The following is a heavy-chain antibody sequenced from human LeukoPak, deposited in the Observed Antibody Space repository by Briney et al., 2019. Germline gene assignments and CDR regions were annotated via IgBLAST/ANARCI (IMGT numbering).Heavy chain of an antibody. V-gene: IGHV3-23*01. D-gene: IGHD4-17*01. CDR2: MSGGGETT. Sequence: GGSLRLSCAASGFTFNNYAMNWVRQAPGKGLEWVSSMSGGGETTYYADSAKGRFTISMDNSQNTLYLQMNSLRAEDTAVYYCARDYADYVGYFFFDYWGQGTLVTVSS. CDR1: GFTFNNYA. CDR3: ARDYADYVGYFFFDY. J-gene: IGHJ4*02.